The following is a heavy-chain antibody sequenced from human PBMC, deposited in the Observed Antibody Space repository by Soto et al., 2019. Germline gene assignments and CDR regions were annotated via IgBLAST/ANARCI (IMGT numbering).Heavy chain of an antibody. D-gene: IGHD5-12*01. CDR2: IFCSGST. CDR1: GGSINTFY. CDR3: AREGSYSAYNFAHGIQLWSFDF. J-gene: IGHJ4*02. V-gene: IGHV4-4*07. Sequence: SETLSLTCTVSGGSINTFYLNWVRQPAGKGLDWVGRIFCSGSTSFNPSLESRVAMSVDTSKNHFSLNLSSVTAADMAVYYCAREGSYSAYNFAHGIQLWSFDFWGQGALVTVSS.